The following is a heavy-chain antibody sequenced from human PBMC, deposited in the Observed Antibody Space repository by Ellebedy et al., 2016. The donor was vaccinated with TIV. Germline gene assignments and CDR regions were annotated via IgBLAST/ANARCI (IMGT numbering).Heavy chain of an antibody. CDR1: GYTFTSYG. CDR2: ISAYNGNT. D-gene: IGHD1-26*01. Sequence: AASVKVSCKASGYTFTSYGISWVRQAPGQGLEWMGWISAYNGNTNYAQKLQGRVTMTTDTSTSTAYMELRSLRSDDTAVYYCATVGATTGYYYYGMDVWGKGTTVTVSS. J-gene: IGHJ6*04. CDR3: ATVGATTGYYYYGMDV. V-gene: IGHV1-18*01.